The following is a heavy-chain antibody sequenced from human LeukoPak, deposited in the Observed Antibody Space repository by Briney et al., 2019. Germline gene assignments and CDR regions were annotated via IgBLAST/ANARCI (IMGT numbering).Heavy chain of an antibody. CDR3: ARGFRDSSGRKPDY. CDR1: GYTFTSYY. J-gene: IGHJ4*02. CDR2: INPSGGST. V-gene: IGHV1-46*01. Sequence: GASVKVSCKASGYTFTSYYRHGVRQAPGQGLEWMGIINPSGGSTSYAQKFQGRVTMTRNTSINTAYMELSSLRSEDMAVYYCARGFRDSSGRKPDYWGQGTLVTVSS. D-gene: IGHD3-22*01.